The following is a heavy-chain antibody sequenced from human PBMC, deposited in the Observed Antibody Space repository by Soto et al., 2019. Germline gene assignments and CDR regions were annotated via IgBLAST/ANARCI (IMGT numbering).Heavy chain of an antibody. J-gene: IGHJ4*02. CDR1: GFTFGSYA. D-gene: IGHD3-22*01. V-gene: IGHV3-23*01. CDR2: IGPNGAST. CDR3: AKLYYFDSTGFYRNLDL. Sequence: PGGSLRLSCAASGFTFGSYAMSWVRQVPGKXLEWVSSIGPNGASTHYAQSVEGRFTVSRDNLDNTVFLQMNSLRADDTAVHHCAKLYYFDSTGFYRNLDLWGQGTQVTVSS.